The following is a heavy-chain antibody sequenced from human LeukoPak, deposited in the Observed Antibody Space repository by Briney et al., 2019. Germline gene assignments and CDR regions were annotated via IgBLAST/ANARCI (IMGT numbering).Heavy chain of an antibody. CDR3: ALAMAAGGY. J-gene: IGHJ4*02. CDR1: GFTFSSYA. CDR2: ISGSGGST. D-gene: IGHD6-19*01. Sequence: GGSLRLSCAASGFTFSSYAMSWVRQAPGKGLEWVSAISGSGGSTYYADSVKGRFTISRDNAKNSLYLQMNSLRAEDTAVYYCALAMAAGGYWGQGTLVTVSS. V-gene: IGHV3-23*01.